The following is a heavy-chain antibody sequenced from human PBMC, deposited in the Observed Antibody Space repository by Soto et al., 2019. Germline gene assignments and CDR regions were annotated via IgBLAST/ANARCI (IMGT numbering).Heavy chain of an antibody. CDR3: ARGGVPAVTVSDY. V-gene: IGHV3-30-3*01. J-gene: IGHJ4*02. Sequence: QVQLVESGGGVVQPGRSLRLSCAASGFTFNNYPMHWVRQAPGKGLEWVAVISSDGSNKYYADSVKGRFTFSRDNSKNTLYLQMDSLRAEDTAVYFCARGGVPAVTVSDYWGQGTLVTVSS. D-gene: IGHD2-2*01. CDR2: ISSDGSNK. CDR1: GFTFNNYP.